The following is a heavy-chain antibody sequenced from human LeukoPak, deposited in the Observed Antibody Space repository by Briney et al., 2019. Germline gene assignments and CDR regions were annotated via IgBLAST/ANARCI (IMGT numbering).Heavy chain of an antibody. Sequence: ASVKVPCKASGYTFTGYYMFWVRQAPGQGLEWMGWINPNTGATKYAQNFQGRVILTRDTSIRTTFMELSSLRSDDTAFYYCARDERFCNGDNHYPDLGYWGQGTLVTVSS. V-gene: IGHV1-2*02. CDR3: ARDERFCNGDNHYPDLGY. CDR2: INPNTGAT. J-gene: IGHJ4*02. CDR1: GYTFTGYY. D-gene: IGHD2-15*01.